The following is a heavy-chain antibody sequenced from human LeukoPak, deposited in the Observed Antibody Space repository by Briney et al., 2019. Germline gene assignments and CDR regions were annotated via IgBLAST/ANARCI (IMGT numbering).Heavy chain of an antibody. J-gene: IGHJ3*02. CDR2: IYYSGNT. CDR3: ARRRGDYGSGELNI. CDR1: GYSISSGYY. V-gene: IGHV4-38-2*02. D-gene: IGHD3-10*01. Sequence: PSETLSLTCTVSGYSISSGYYWGWIRQPPGKGLEWIGEIYYSGNTNYNPSLKSRVAISVDTSKNQFSLKLSSVTAADTAVDYGARRRGDYGSGELNIWGQGTMVTVSS.